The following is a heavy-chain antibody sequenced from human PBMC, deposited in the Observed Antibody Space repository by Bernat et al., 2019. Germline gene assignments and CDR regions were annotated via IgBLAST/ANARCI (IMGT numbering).Heavy chain of an antibody. CDR1: GFTFSSYA. V-gene: IGHV3-30*04. CDR2: ISYDGRNK. J-gene: IGHJ4*02. CDR3: ARADAGYSGYDSEKHHFDY. D-gene: IGHD5-12*01. Sequence: QVQLVESGGGVVQPGRSLRLSCAASGFTFSSYAMHWVRQAPGKGLEWVAVISYDGRNKYYADSVKGRFTISRDNSKNTLYLQMNSLRAEDTAVYYCARADAGYSGYDSEKHHFDYWGQGTLVTVSS.